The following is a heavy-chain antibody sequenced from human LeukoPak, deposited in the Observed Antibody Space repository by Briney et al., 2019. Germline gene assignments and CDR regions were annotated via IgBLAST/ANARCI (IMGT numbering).Heavy chain of an antibody. D-gene: IGHD2-21*01. V-gene: IGHV1-2*02. CDR1: GYSFSGYF. J-gene: IGHJ3*02. Sequence: ASVTVSCKASGYSFSGYFMHWVRQAPGQGLEWMGWVHPNSGITNYAQKFQGRVTMTRDPSITTAYMELRSLISDDTAVYYCARAPITLYCDGCGHFDIWGPGTMLTVSS. CDR2: VHPNSGIT. CDR3: ARAPITLYCDGCGHFDI.